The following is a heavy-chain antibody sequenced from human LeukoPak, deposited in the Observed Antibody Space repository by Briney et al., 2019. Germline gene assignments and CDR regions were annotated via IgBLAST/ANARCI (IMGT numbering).Heavy chain of an antibody. Sequence: ETLSLTCAVYGGSFSGYYWSWIRQPPGKGLEWNGEINHSGSTNYNPSLKSRVTISVDTSKNQFSLKLSSVTAADTAVYYCARGRARDTIFGVVIRAHNWFDPWGQGTLVTVSS. CDR3: ARGRARDTIFGVVIRAHNWFDP. CDR1: GGSFSGYY. CDR2: INHSGST. J-gene: IGHJ5*02. V-gene: IGHV4-34*01. D-gene: IGHD3-3*01.